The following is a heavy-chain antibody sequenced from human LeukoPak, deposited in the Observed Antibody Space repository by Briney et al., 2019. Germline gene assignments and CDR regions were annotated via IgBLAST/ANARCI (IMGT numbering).Heavy chain of an antibody. V-gene: IGHV3-7*01. Sequence: GGSLRLSCAASGFTFSSYSMNWVRQAPGKGLEWVANIKQDGSEKYYVDSVKGRFTISRDNAKNSLYLQMNSLRAEDTAVYYCAREHRYYYDSSGLHIDYWGQGTLVTVSS. D-gene: IGHD3-22*01. CDR3: AREHRYYYDSSGLHIDY. CDR1: GFTFSSYS. J-gene: IGHJ4*02. CDR2: IKQDGSEK.